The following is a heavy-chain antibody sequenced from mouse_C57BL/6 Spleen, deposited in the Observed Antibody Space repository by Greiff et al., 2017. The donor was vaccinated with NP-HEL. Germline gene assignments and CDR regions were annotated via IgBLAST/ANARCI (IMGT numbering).Heavy chain of an antibody. CDR2: INPGSGGT. D-gene: IGHD2-4*01. CDR1: GYAFTNYL. V-gene: IGHV1-54*01. J-gene: IGHJ2*01. Sequence: QVQLQQSGAELVRPGTSVKVSCKASGYAFTNYLIEWVKQRPGQGLEWIGVINPGSGGTNYNEKFKGKATLTADKSSSTAYMQLSSLTSEDSAVYFCARGGLRRGYYFDYGGQGTTLTVSS. CDR3: ARGGLRRGYYFDY.